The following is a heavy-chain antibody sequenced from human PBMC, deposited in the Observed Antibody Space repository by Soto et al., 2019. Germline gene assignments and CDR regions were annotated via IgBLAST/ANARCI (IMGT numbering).Heavy chain of an antibody. J-gene: IGHJ4*02. CDR2: VSGSGAST. CDR3: AKGTKTGIAGNFDN. CDR1: GFTFNTYA. D-gene: IGHD6-13*01. V-gene: IGHV3-23*01. Sequence: GGSLRLSCAASGFTFNTYAMSWVRQAPGKGLEWVSTVSGSGASTYYADSVKGRFTISRDNSKNTLFLQMSSLRAEDTAVYYCAKGTKTGIAGNFDNWGQGTLVTVSS.